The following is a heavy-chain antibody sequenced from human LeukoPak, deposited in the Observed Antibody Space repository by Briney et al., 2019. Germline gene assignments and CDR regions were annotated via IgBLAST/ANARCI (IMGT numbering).Heavy chain of an antibody. J-gene: IGHJ4*02. CDR2: INPSGGST. CDR3: ARELHEYSSSSGSDY. V-gene: IGHV1-46*01. CDR1: GYTFTSYY. D-gene: IGHD6-6*01. Sequence: GASVKVSCKASGYTFTSYYMHWVRQAPGQGLEWMGIINPSGGSTSYAQKFQGRVTMTRDTSTSTVYMELSSLRSEDTAVYYCARELHEYSSSSGSDYWGQGTLVTVSS.